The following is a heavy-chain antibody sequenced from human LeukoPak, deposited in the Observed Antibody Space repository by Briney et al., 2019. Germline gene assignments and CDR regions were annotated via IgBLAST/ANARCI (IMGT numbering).Heavy chain of an antibody. J-gene: IGHJ4*02. CDR1: GFTFSDYY. CDR2: ISSSSSYT. CDR3: GYTNNFYH. D-gene: IGHD3-16*02. V-gene: IGHV3-11*06. Sequence: GGSLRLSCAASGFTFSDYYMSWIRQAPGKGLEWVSYISSSSSYTNYVDSVKGRFTISRDNAKNSLYLHMNSVRAEDTAVYYCGYTNNFYHWGQGALVVVSA.